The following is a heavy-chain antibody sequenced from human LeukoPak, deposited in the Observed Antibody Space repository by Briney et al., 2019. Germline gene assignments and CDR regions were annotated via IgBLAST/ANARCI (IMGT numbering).Heavy chain of an antibody. J-gene: IGHJ2*01. Sequence: ALETLSLTCTVSGGSISSGGYYWSWIRQHPGKGLEWIGYIYYSGSTYYNPSLKSRVTISVDTSKNQFSLKLSSVTAADMAVYYCASSTYDSSGYALSSWYFDLWGRGTLVTVSS. D-gene: IGHD3-22*01. CDR1: GGSISSGGYY. CDR3: ASSTYDSSGYALSSWYFDL. CDR2: IYYSGST. V-gene: IGHV4-31*03.